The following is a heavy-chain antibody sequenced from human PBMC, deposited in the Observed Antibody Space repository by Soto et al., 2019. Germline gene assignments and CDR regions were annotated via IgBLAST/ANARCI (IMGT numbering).Heavy chain of an antibody. CDR3: ARLPRTSTKAAFDI. CDR2: IYHSGST. CDR1: GGSISSSNW. V-gene: IGHV4-4*02. J-gene: IGHJ3*02. Sequence: SETLSLTCAVSGGSISSSNWWSWVRQPPGKGLEWIGEIYHSGSTNYNPSLKSRVTISVDKSKNQFSLKRSSVTAADTAVYYCARLPRTSTKAAFDIWGQGTMVTVSS.